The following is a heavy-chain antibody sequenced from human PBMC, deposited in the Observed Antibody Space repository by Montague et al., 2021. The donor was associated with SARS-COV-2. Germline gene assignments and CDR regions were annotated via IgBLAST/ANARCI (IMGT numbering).Heavy chain of an antibody. CDR3: VRDTGSAQAGFDA. CDR2: INYRSKWTS. CDR1: GDSVWSNTAA. V-gene: IGHV6-1*01. Sequence: CAISGDSVWSNTAAWNWIRQSPSGGLEWPGRINYRSKWTSDYATSVEGRISIDPDTSKNQFFLHLRSVTPEDTGVYYCVRDTGSAQAGFDAWGQGTLVTVSS. J-gene: IGHJ4*02. D-gene: IGHD4-17*01.